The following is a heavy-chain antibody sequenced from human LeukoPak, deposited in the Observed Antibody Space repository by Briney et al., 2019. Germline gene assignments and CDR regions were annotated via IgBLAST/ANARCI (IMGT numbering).Heavy chain of an antibody. Sequence: SQTLSLTCTVSGGSISSGSYYWTWIRQPAGKGLEWIGRIYTNGSTNYNPSLKSRVTISADTSKNQFSLKLSSVTAADTAVYYCARDSPTNYFDYWGQGTLVTVSS. J-gene: IGHJ4*02. V-gene: IGHV4-61*02. D-gene: IGHD1-14*01. CDR2: IYTNGST. CDR3: ARDSPTNYFDY. CDR1: GGSISSGSYY.